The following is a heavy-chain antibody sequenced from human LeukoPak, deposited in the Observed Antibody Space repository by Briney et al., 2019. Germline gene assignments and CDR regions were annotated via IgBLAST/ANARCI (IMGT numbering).Heavy chain of an antibody. V-gene: IGHV3-23*01. D-gene: IGHD5-18*01. CDR2: ISGSGGST. CDR3: AKDQRYSYGYDY. J-gene: IGHJ4*02. Sequence: GGSLRLSCAASGFTFSSYAMSWVRQAPGKGLEWVSAISGSGGSTYYADSVEGRFTISRDNSKNTLYLQMNSLRAEDTAVYYCAKDQRYSYGYDYWGQGTLVTVSS. CDR1: GFTFSSYA.